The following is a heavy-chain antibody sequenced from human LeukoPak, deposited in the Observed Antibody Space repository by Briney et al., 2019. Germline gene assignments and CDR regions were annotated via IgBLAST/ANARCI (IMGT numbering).Heavy chain of an antibody. J-gene: IGHJ4*02. V-gene: IGHV4-59*01. CDR3: ARVSGYSGYEAVDY. D-gene: IGHD5-12*01. Sequence: PSETLSLTCTVSGGSISSYYWSWIRQPPEKGLEWIGYIYYSGSTNYNPSLKSRVTISVDTSKNQFSLKLSPVTAADTAVYYCARVSGYSGYEAVDYWGQGTLVTVSS. CDR1: GGSISSYY. CDR2: IYYSGST.